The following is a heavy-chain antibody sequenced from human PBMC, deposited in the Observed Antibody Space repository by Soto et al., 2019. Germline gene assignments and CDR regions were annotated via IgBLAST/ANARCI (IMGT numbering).Heavy chain of an antibody. D-gene: IGHD3-16*01. CDR3: ARDHRWAFDY. CDR2: ISPDRATV. J-gene: IGHJ4*02. CDR1: GFTFDRYA. Sequence: EVQLVESGGGLVQPGGYLRLSCVASGFTFDRYAMNWVRQAPGKGLEWLSWISPDRATVEYSDSVTGRITMSRDDAKNLLNLQMNSLKDEDTAVYYCARDHRWAFDYWGQGTRVTVTS. V-gene: IGHV3-48*02.